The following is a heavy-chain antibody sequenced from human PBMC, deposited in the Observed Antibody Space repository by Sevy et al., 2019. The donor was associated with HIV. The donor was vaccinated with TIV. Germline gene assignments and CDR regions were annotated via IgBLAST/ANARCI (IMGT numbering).Heavy chain of an antibody. CDR2: IYHSGST. CDR1: GASISSSNW. V-gene: IGHV4-4*02. Sequence: SETLSLTCAVSGASISSSNWWSWVRQPPGKGLEWIGEIYHSGSTNYNPSLKSRVTISVDKSKNQFSLKLTGVTAADKAVYYCGRDGAGAVADFDYWGQGTLVTVSS. CDR3: GRDGAGAVADFDY. J-gene: IGHJ4*02. D-gene: IGHD6-19*01.